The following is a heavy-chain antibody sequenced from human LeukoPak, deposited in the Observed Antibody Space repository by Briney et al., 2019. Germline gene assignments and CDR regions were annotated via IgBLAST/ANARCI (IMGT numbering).Heavy chain of an antibody. D-gene: IGHD3-10*01. V-gene: IGHV1-46*01. CDR3: ASSPWFGESDDY. CDR2: INPSGGST. CDR1: GYTFTSYY. J-gene: IGHJ4*02. Sequence: ASVKVSCKASGYTFTSYYMHWVRQVPGQGLEWMGIINPSGGSTSYAQKFQGRVTMTRDTSTSTVYMELSSLRSEDTAVYYCASSPWFGESDDYWGQGTLVTVSS.